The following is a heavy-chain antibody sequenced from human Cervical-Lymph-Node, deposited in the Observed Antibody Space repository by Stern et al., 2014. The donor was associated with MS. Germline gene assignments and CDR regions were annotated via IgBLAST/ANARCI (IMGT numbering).Heavy chain of an antibody. V-gene: IGHV4-30-4*01. D-gene: IGHD5-24*01. CDR1: GGSISSAEYY. CDR2: IHNSGTT. Sequence: QLQLQESGPGLVKPSQTLSLTCAVTGGSISSAEYYWSWIRQSPGKGLEWIGYIHNSGTTYSNPSLKSRVTISVDTSKNQFSLKLRSVTAADTAVYYCSRDADGYSLVFGYWGRGTLVTVSS. CDR3: SRDADGYSLVFGY. J-gene: IGHJ4*02.